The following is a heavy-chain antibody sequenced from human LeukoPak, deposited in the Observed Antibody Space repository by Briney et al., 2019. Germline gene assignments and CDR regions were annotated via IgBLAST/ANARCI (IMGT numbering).Heavy chain of an antibody. CDR1: GASIASYY. CDR3: ARHEVAGSRNAFDI. Sequence: SETLSLPCTVSGASIASYYWNWLRQSTGKGLEWLAYIYASGSTNSNPPLKNRITVSVDTSKNQLSLRLTSVTAADRAVYYCARHEVAGSRNAFDIWGQGTMVTVSS. V-gene: IGHV4-4*09. D-gene: IGHD6-19*01. J-gene: IGHJ3*02. CDR2: IYASGST.